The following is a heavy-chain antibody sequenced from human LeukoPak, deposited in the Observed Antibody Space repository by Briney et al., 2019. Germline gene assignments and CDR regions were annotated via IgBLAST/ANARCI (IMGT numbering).Heavy chain of an antibody. CDR3: AKDPYSRAFGYFQH. Sequence: GGSLRLSCVASGFTFSSYGMHWVRQAPGKGLEWVAVISHDDSNKYYADSVKGRFSISRDNSKNALYLQMNSLRTEDTAVYYCAKDPYSRAFGYFQHWGQGTLVTVSS. D-gene: IGHD1-26*01. J-gene: IGHJ1*01. CDR1: GFTFSSYG. CDR2: ISHDDSNK. V-gene: IGHV3-30*18.